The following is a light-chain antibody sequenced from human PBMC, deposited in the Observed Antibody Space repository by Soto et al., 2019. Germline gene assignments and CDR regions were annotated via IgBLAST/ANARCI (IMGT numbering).Light chain of an antibody. V-gene: IGKV3-11*01. J-gene: IGKJ4*01. CDR1: QSVSSD. Sequence: EIVWTQSPATLSLSPGERATLSCRASQSVSSDLAWYQQKPGQAPRLLMSDASNRATSIQARFSGSGYGTDFHLTISSLAPEDLAVYYCQQRSNWPLPIGGVTKVEIK. CDR3: QQRSNWPLP. CDR2: DAS.